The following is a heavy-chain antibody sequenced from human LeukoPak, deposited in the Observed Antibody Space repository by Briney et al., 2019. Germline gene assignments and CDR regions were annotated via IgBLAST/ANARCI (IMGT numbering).Heavy chain of an antibody. D-gene: IGHD3-16*02. CDR1: GGSFSGYN. CDR2: INHSGRT. J-gene: IGHJ4*02. V-gene: IGHV4-34*01. CDR3: ARRLGAHSPDYDYVWGSYRYTGGFDH. Sequence: SETLSLTCAVYGGSFSGYNWSWIRQPPGKGLEWIGEINHSGRTNSNPSLKSRLTRSVDTSKHQFSLKLSSVTAADTAVYYCARRLGAHSPDYDYVWGSYRYTGGFDHWGQGILVIVSS.